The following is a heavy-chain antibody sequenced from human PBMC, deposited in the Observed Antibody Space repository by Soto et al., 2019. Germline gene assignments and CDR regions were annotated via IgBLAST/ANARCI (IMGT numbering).Heavy chain of an antibody. CDR1: GYTFTSYY. Sequence: GASVKVSCKASGYTFTSYYMHWVRQAPGQGLEWMGIINPSGGSTSYAQKFQGRVTMTRDTSTSTAYMELSSLRSEDTAVYYCARGVTMIVVVRFYGMDVWGQGTTVTVSS. J-gene: IGHJ6*02. D-gene: IGHD3-22*01. CDR3: ARGVTMIVVVRFYGMDV. V-gene: IGHV1-46*01. CDR2: INPSGGST.